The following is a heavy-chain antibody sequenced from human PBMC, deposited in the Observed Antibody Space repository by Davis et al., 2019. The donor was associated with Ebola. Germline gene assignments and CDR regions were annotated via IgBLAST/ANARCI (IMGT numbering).Heavy chain of an antibody. D-gene: IGHD2-8*01. V-gene: IGHV4-59*01. J-gene: IGHJ4*02. CDR2: IYFSGST. Sequence: MPSETLSLTCTVSGGSITSYYWSWIRQPPGKGLEWIGYIYFSGSTNYNPSLKSRFTISVDTSKNRFSLKLRSVTAADTAVYYCAREARNSLVYYFDYWGQGTLVTVSS. CDR1: GGSITSYY. CDR3: AREARNSLVYYFDY.